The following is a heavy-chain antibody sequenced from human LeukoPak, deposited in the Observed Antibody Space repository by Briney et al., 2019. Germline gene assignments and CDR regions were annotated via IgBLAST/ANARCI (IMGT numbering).Heavy chain of an antibody. J-gene: IGHJ6*04. D-gene: IGHD3-9*01. CDR2: ISSSGSTI. CDR3: ARGAILTGYYTYYYYGMDV. Sequence: PGGSLRLSCTASGFTFSTFGMNWVRQAPGKGLEWVSYISSSGSTIYYADSVKGRFTISRDNAKNSLYLQMNSLRAEDTAVYYCARGAILTGYYTYYYYGMDVWGKGTTVTVSS. CDR1: GFTFSTFG. V-gene: IGHV3-48*03.